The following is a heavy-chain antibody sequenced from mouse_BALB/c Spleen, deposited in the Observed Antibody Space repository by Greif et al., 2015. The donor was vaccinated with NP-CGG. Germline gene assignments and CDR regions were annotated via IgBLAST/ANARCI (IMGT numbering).Heavy chain of an antibody. J-gene: IGHJ4*01. CDR1: GYAFSSYW. CDR2: IYPGDGDT. Sequence: VQLQQSGAELVRPGSSVKISCKASGYAFSSYWMNWVKQRPGQGLEWIGQIYPGDGDTNYNGKFKGKATLTADKSSSTAYMQLSSLTSEDSAVYFCARGYDDYAMDYWGQGTSVTVSS. D-gene: IGHD2-14*01. CDR3: ARGYDDYAMDY. V-gene: IGHV1-80*01.